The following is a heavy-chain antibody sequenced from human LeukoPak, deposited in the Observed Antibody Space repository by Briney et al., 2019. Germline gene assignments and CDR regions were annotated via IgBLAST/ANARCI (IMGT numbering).Heavy chain of an antibody. J-gene: IGHJ4*02. D-gene: IGHD6-6*01. V-gene: IGHV3-30*02. Sequence: GGSLRLSCAASGFTFSSYGMHWVRQAPGKGLEWVAFIRFDGSNEYYAESVKGRFTISRDNAKNSLYLQMNSLRAEDTAVYYCARVVTLYSSSSGDYWGQGTLVTVSS. CDR3: ARVVTLYSSSSGDY. CDR1: GFTFSSYG. CDR2: IRFDGSNE.